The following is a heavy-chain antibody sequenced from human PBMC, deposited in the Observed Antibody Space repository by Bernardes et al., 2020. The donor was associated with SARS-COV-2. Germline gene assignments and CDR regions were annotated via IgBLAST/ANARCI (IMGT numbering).Heavy chain of an antibody. Sequence: ASRSRSGAASEFSGKNFAMAWVRKAAGHGLEWLSRISDASDNIYYGDSVTDRFTISRDNSKNTLYLQMNNLRAEDTAIYYCAKDLFPSGPDAFDVWGQGIHVTVSA. CDR3: AKDLFPSGPDAFDV. V-gene: IGHV3-23*01. CDR1: EFSGKNFA. J-gene: IGHJ3*01. CDR2: ISDASDNI. D-gene: IGHD3-3*01.